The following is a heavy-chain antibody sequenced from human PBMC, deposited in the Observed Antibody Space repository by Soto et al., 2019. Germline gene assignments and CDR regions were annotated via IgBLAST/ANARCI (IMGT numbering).Heavy chain of an antibody. CDR1: GYSSTSYW. J-gene: IGHJ6*02. Sequence: PGESLKISCKGSGYSSTSYWIGWRSQKAGKGLEWMGIIYPGDSNTRYSPSSQGQVTISAVKSISTADLRWSSLKASHTAMYYCAGAYDYSNYGMHAWGLGTTVPVSS. CDR2: IYPGDSNT. D-gene: IGHD4-4*01. CDR3: AGAYDYSNYGMHA. V-gene: IGHV5-51*01.